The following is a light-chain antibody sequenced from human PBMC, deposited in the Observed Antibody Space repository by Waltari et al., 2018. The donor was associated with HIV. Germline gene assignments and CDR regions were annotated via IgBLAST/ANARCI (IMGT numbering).Light chain of an antibody. CDR1: PGISSN. V-gene: IGKV3-15*01. CDR2: GAL. J-gene: IGKJ1*01. Sequence: EIVMTQSPATLSVSPGDRATLSCRASPGISSNVAWYQHKSGQPPTRITCGALIRAAGVPARFSGSGYGTEFTLTINSLQSEDFAVDYCEQYNNWPPWTFGQGTTVEIK. CDR3: EQYNNWPPWT.